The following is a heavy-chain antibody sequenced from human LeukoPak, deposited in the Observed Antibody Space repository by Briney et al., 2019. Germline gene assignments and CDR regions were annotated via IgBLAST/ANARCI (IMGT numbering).Heavy chain of an antibody. CDR2: ISWNSGSI. J-gene: IGHJ3*02. CDR1: GFTFDDYA. CDR3: AKDTPPLLGELVGAFDI. D-gene: IGHD3-16*01. Sequence: PGGSLRLSCAASGFTFDDYAMHWVRQAPGKGLEWVSGISWNSGSIGYADSVKGRFTISRDNAKNSLYLQMNSLRAEDTALYYCAKDTPPLLGELVGAFDIWGQGTMVTVSS. V-gene: IGHV3-9*01.